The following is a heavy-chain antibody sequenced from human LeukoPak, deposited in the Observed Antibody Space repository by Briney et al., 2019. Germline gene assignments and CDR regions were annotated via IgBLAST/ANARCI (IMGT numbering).Heavy chain of an antibody. CDR2: IIPILGIA. J-gene: IGHJ4*02. CDR1: GGTFSSYA. CDR3: GREVGTGGIAVAGTSFN. Sequence: AAAVKVSCKASGGTFSSYAISWVRQAPGQGLEWMGRIIPILGIANYAQKFQDRVTITADKSTSTAYMELSSLRAEVTAGCYCGREVGTGGIAVAGTSFNWGRGTLVTVSS. V-gene: IGHV1-69*04. D-gene: IGHD6-19*01.